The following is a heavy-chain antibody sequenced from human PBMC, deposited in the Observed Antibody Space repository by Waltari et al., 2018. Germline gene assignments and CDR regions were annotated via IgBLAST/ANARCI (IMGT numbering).Heavy chain of an antibody. V-gene: IGHV4-39*07. CDR2: IYYSGST. J-gene: IGHJ4*02. D-gene: IGHD6-13*01. CDR3: ARDQSAYSSSWYYFDY. Sequence: QLQLQESGPGLVKPSETLSLTCTVSGGSISSSSYYWGWIRQPPGKGLEWIGSIYYSGSTYYNPARKSRVTRSVDTSKNQVSLKLSSVTAADTAVYYCARDQSAYSSSWYYFDYWGQGTLVTVSS. CDR1: GGSISSSSYY.